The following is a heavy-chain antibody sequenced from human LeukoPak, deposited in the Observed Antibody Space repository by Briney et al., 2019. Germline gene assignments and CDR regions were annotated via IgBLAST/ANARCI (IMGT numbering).Heavy chain of an antibody. CDR1: GGSISSGGYS. Sequence: SQTLSLTCAVSGGSISSGGYSWSWIRQPPGKGLEWIGEINHSGSTNYNPSLKSRVTISVDTSKNQFSLKLSSVTAADTAVYYCARSGGGVAYAPIGYWGQGTLVTVSS. V-gene: IGHV4-30-2*01. J-gene: IGHJ4*02. CDR2: INHSGST. CDR3: ARSGGGVAYAPIGY. D-gene: IGHD3-16*01.